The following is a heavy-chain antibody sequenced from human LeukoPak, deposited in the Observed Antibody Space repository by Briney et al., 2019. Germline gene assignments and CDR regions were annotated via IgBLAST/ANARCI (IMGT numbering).Heavy chain of an antibody. J-gene: IGHJ3*02. CDR2: IRYDGSNK. D-gene: IGHD6-19*01. CDR3: AKDNEQWLVRDGAFDI. Sequence: GGSLRLSCAASGFTFSSYGMHWVRQAPGKGLEWVAFIRYDGSNKYYADSVKGRFTISRDNSKNTLYLQMNSLRAEDTAVYYCAKDNEQWLVRDGAFDIWGQGTMVTVSS. CDR1: GFTFSSYG. V-gene: IGHV3-30*02.